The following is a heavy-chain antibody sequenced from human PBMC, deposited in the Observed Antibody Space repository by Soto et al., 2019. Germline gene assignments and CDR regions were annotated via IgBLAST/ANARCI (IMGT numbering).Heavy chain of an antibody. CDR2: ISANGDSI. Sequence: EVQLVESGGDLVQPGGSLRLSCVASGFTFSSYEMNWVRQAPGRGLEWISYISANGDSIHYADSVRGRFTVSRDNAKNSLYLQMNSLRAEDTALYYCAKDISAYSSAFDYWGQGTLVTVSS. D-gene: IGHD6-19*01. J-gene: IGHJ4*02. V-gene: IGHV3-48*03. CDR3: AKDISAYSSAFDY. CDR1: GFTFSSYE.